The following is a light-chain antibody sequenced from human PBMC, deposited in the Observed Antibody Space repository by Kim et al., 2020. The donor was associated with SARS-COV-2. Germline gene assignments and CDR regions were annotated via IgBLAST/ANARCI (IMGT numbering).Light chain of an antibody. CDR2: GAS. CDR3: QQYGFSWT. J-gene: IGKJ1*01. Sequence: SSPGERATLSCRASQSISSSYLAWFQQKPGQAPRLLIHGASSRATGIPDRFSGSGSGTDFTLTISRLEPEDFAVYYCQQYGFSWTFGQGTKVDIK. CDR1: QSISSSY. V-gene: IGKV3-20*01.